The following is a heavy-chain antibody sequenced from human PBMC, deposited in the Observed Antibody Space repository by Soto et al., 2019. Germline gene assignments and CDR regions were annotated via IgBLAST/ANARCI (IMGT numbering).Heavy chain of an antibody. J-gene: IGHJ6*02. D-gene: IGHD3-9*01. V-gene: IGHV5-10-1*01. CDR3: ASSRVLRYFGYYYCMDV. CDR2: IDPSDSYT. CDR1: GYSFTSYW. Sequence: EVQLVQSGAEVKKPGESLRISCKGSGYSFTSYWISWVRQMPGKGLEWMGRIDPSDSYTNYSPSFQGHVTISADKSISTAYLQWSSLKASDTAMYYCASSRVLRYFGYYYCMDVWGQGTTVTVSS.